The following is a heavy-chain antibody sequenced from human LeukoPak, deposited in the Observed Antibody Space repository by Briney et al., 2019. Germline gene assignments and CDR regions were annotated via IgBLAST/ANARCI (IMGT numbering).Heavy chain of an antibody. D-gene: IGHD4-11*01. CDR1: GGSISSHY. Sequence: SETLSLTCTVSGGSISSHYWSWIRQPPGKGLEWIGYIYYSGSTNYNPSLKSRVTISVDTSKNQFSLKLSSVTAADTAVYYCARDASVTTGIDYWGQGTLVTVST. CDR3: ARDASVTTGIDY. J-gene: IGHJ4*02. CDR2: IYYSGST. V-gene: IGHV4-59*11.